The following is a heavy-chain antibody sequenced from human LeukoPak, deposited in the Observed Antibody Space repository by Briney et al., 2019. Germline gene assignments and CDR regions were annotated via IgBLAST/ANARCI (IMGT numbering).Heavy chain of an antibody. V-gene: IGHV3-30*02. Sequence: GGSLRLSCATSGFTFSHYGMHWVRQPPGRGLDWVAHIRYDESDKYYADSVKGRFTISRDISKNTVYLQMNSLRAEDTAVYYCARGGTTVTTIPFYWGQGTLVTVSS. CDR3: ARGGTTVTTIPFY. CDR2: IRYDESDK. D-gene: IGHD4-17*01. CDR1: GFTFSHYG. J-gene: IGHJ4*02.